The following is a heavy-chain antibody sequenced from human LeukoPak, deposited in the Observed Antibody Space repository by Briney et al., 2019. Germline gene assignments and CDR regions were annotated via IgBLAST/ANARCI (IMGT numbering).Heavy chain of an antibody. CDR3: AKDMWRFGELDYDY. J-gene: IGHJ4*02. CDR2: ISGDGGST. CDR1: GFTFDDYA. D-gene: IGHD3-10*01. V-gene: IGHV3-43*02. Sequence: GGSLRLSCAASGFTFDDYAMHWVRQAPGKGLEWVSLISGDGGSTYYADSVKGRFAISRDNSKNSLYLQMNSLRTEDTALYYCAKDMWRFGELDYDYWGQGTLVTVSS.